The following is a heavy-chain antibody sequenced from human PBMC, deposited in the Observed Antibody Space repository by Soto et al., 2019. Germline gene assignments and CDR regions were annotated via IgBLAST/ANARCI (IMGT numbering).Heavy chain of an antibody. CDR2: ISTNGGST. J-gene: IGHJ4*02. CDR1: GFTFSSYA. D-gene: IGHD3-22*01. CDR3: VKGEYYYDSSGYYPFDY. Sequence: HPGGSLSLSCSASGFTFSSYAMHWVRQAPGKGLEYVSSISTNGGSTHYADSVKGRFTISRDNSKNTQYLQMSSLRADDTAVYYCVKGEYYYDSSGYYPFDYWGQGT. V-gene: IGHV3-64D*06.